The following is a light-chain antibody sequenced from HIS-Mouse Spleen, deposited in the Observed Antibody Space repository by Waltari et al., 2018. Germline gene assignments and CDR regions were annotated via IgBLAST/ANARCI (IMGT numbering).Light chain of an antibody. CDR1: ALQTHY. CDR2: EDS. CDR3: YSTDSSGNHKGV. V-gene: IGLV3-10*01. J-gene: IGLJ2*01. Sequence: SYELTQPPSVSVSPGQPARITCPGDALQTHYPYWYQQKSGQAPVLVIYEDSKRPSGIPERFSGSSSGTMATLTISGAQVEDEADYYCYSTDSSGNHKGVFGGGTKLTVL.